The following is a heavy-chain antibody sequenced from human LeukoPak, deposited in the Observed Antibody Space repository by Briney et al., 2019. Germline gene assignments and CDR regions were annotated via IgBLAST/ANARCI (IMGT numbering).Heavy chain of an antibody. CDR2: IYHSGST. CDR1: GYSISSGYY. V-gene: IGHV4-38-2*02. D-gene: IGHD1-14*01. Sequence: PSETLSLTCTVSGYSISSGYYWGWIRQPPGKGLEWIGSIYHSGSTYYNPSLKSRVTISVDTSKNQFSLKLSSVTAADTAVYYCARGVQYNPDAFDIWGQGTMVTVSS. CDR3: ARGVQYNPDAFDI. J-gene: IGHJ3*02.